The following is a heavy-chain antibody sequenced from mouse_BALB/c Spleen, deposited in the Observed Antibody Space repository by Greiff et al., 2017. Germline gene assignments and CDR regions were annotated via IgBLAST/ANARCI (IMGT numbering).Heavy chain of an antibody. V-gene: IGHV1-7*01. D-gene: IGHD3-1*01. CDR3: ARSRGYRYYFDY. J-gene: IGHJ2*01. CDR1: GYTFTSYW. CDR2: INPSTGYT. Sequence: VQLQQSGAELAKPGASVKMSCKASGYTFTSYWMHWVKQRPGQGLEWIGYINPSTGYTEYNQKFKDKATLTADKSSSTAYMQLSSLTSEDSAVYYCARSRGYRYYFDYWGQGTTLTVSS.